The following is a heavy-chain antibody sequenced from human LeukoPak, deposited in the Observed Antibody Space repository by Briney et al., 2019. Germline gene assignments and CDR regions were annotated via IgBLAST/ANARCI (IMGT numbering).Heavy chain of an antibody. J-gene: IGHJ4*02. CDR3: VSTGSQLDY. CDR1: GFSFSSCW. Sequence: GGSLRLSCAASGFSFSSCWMTWVRQAPGKGLEWVANIKQDGSQKYYVDSVKGRFTISRDNAKNSLYLQMNSLRAEDTAVYYCVSTGSQLDYWGQGTLVTVSS. D-gene: IGHD2-2*01. CDR2: IKQDGSQK. V-gene: IGHV3-7*01.